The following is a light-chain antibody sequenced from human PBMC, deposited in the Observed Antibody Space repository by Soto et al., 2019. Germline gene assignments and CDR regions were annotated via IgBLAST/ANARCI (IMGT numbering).Light chain of an antibody. CDR3: QQRSNWPIT. Sequence: EIVLTQSPAALSLSPGESATLSCRATRSVSSYLAWYQQKPGQAPRLLIYDASSRPTDIPARFSGSGSGTDFTLTISSLEPEDFALYYCQQRSNWPITFGQGTRREIK. CDR1: RSVSSY. V-gene: IGKV3-11*01. CDR2: DAS. J-gene: IGKJ5*01.